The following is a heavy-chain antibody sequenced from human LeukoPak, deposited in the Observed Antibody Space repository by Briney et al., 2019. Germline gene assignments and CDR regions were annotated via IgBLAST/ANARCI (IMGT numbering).Heavy chain of an antibody. D-gene: IGHD6-13*01. Sequence: ASVTVSCKASGYTFSGFYIHWVRQAPGQGLEWMGWINPNGGGTNYAQKFQGRVTMTRDTSISTAYMELSRLRSDDTAVYYCARVSSSWWYYYYMDVWGKGTTVTVSS. J-gene: IGHJ6*03. CDR3: ARVSSSWWYYYYMDV. V-gene: IGHV1-2*02. CDR1: GYTFSGFY. CDR2: INPNGGGT.